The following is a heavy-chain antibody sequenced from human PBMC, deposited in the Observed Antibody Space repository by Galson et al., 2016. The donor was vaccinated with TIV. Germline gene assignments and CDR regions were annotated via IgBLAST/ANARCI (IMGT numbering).Heavy chain of an antibody. CDR1: GPTFTYYP. D-gene: IGHD1-1*01. CDR2: ISSDGRHI. J-gene: IGHJ4*02. Sequence: SLRLSCADAGPTFTYYPMHWVRQAPGKGLEWVAVISSDGRHISYADSVKGRFTISRDNSKNTLYLQMTTLRTEDTAVYYCAKEVQRRLPFWGQGTLVTVSS. V-gene: IGHV3-30*04. CDR3: AKEVQRRLPF.